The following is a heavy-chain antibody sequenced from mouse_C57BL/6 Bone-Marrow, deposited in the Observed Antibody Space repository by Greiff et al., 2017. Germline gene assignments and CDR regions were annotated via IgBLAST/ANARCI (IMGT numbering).Heavy chain of an antibody. CDR3: ARDGGSSYQYYFDY. CDR1: GFTFSDYG. D-gene: IGHD1-1*01. V-gene: IGHV5-17*01. Sequence: EVQLVESGGGLVKPGGSLKLSCAASGFTFSDYGMHWVRQAPEKGLEWVAYISSGSSTIYYADTVKGRFTISRDNAKNTLFLQMTSLRSEDTAMYYCARDGGSSYQYYFDYWGQGTTLTVSS. CDR2: ISSGSSTI. J-gene: IGHJ2*01.